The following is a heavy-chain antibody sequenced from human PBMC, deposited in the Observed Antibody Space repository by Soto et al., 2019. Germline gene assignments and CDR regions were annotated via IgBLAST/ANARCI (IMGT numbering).Heavy chain of an antibody. Sequence: EVQLVESGGGLFQAGGSLRLSCSASGFILSDYWMSWVRQAPGEGLEWVDNIKEDGSVKHYVDSVKGRFTISRDNAKNSLYLQMNNLRADDTALYYCARKVGDYWGQGTLVTVPS. D-gene: IGHD1-26*01. V-gene: IGHV3-7*05. CDR3: ARKVGDY. CDR1: GFILSDYW. J-gene: IGHJ4*02. CDR2: IKEDGSVK.